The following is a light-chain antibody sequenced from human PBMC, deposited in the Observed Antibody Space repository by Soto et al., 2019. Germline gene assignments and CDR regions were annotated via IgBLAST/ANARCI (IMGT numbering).Light chain of an antibody. CDR1: QSISKW. CDR2: HAS. Sequence: DIQLTQSPSTLSASIGDRVTITSRASQSISKWLAWYQQKLGKAPKLLIYHASTLESGVPARFSGGGSGTEFTLTISTLQPDDFATYYCQQYSGFSEWTFGQGTKVDIK. V-gene: IGKV1-5*01. J-gene: IGKJ1*01. CDR3: QQYSGFSEWT.